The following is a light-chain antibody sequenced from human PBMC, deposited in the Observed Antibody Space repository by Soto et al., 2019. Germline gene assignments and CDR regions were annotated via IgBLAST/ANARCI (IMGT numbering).Light chain of an antibody. CDR2: DGS. CDR3: CSYGGSSSFVV. V-gene: IGLV2-23*03. Sequence: QSALTQPASGSGSPGQSTTISCTGTSSDVGSYNLVSWYQQHPGKAPKLMIYDGSKRPSGVSNRFSGSKSGNTASLTISGIQAEEEAGYCCCSYGGSSSFVVFGGGTKVTVL. J-gene: IGLJ2*01. CDR1: SSDVGSYNL.